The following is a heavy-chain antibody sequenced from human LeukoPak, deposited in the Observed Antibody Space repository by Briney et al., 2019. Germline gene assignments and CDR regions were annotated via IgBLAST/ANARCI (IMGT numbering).Heavy chain of an antibody. D-gene: IGHD3-10*01. Sequence: ASVKVSCKASGYTFTSYGISWVRQAPGQGLEWMGWISAYNGNTNYAQKLQGRVTMTTDKSTSTAYMELRSLRSDDTAVYYCARDLAYYYGSGSWFDYWGQGTLVTVSS. J-gene: IGHJ4*02. V-gene: IGHV1-18*01. CDR1: GYTFTSYG. CDR2: ISAYNGNT. CDR3: ARDLAYYYGSGSWFDY.